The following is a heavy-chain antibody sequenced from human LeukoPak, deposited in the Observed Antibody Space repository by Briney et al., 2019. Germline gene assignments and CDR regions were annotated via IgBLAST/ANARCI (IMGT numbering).Heavy chain of an antibody. Sequence: PSETLSLTCAVYGVSFSGYYWSWVRQPPGKGLEWVGEINHSGSTNYNPSLKSGVTISVETYKKQFSGKQRDVTAADTAVYYCVTATTYYFDYWGQGTLVTVSS. V-gene: IGHV4-34*01. J-gene: IGHJ4*02. D-gene: IGHD1-1*01. CDR3: VTATTYYFDY. CDR2: INHSGST. CDR1: GVSFSGYY.